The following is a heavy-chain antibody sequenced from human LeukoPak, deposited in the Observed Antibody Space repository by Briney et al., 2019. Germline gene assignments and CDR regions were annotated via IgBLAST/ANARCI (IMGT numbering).Heavy chain of an antibody. V-gene: IGHV3-23*01. CDR2: ISGSGSST. CDR3: ANHSYTAMVYAY. J-gene: IGHJ4*02. Sequence: GGSLRLSCAASGFTFSSYAMSWVRQAPGKGLEWVSGISGSGSSTYYADSVKGRFTISRDNSKNTLNLQMNSLRAEDTAVYYCANHSYTAMVYAYWGQGTLVTVSS. CDR1: GFTFSSYA. D-gene: IGHD5-18*01.